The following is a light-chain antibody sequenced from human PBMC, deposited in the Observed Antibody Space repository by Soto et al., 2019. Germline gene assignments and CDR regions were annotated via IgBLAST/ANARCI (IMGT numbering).Light chain of an antibody. V-gene: IGLV1-51*01. Sequence: QSVLTQPPSVSAAPGQNVTISCSGGISNIGNNYVAWYQQFPGTAPRRIIYDNSKRASGIPDRFSGSKSGTSATLVITGLQTGDEADYYCGTWDSRLRAVFGNGTKVTVL. CDR2: DNS. CDR3: GTWDSRLRAV. J-gene: IGLJ1*01. CDR1: ISNIGNNY.